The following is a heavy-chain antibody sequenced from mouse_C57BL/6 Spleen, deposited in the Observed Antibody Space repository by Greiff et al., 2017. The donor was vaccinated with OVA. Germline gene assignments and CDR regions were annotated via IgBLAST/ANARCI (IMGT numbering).Heavy chain of an antibody. CDR1: GYTFTSYW. J-gene: IGHJ2*01. Sequence: QVQLQQPGAELVKPGASVKMSCKASGYTFTSYWITWVKQRPGQGLEWIGDIYPGSGSTNYNEKFKSKATLTVETSSSTAYMQLSSLTSEDSAVYYCARSQNDVGYFDYWGQGTTLTVSS. CDR3: ARSQNDVGYFDY. CDR2: IYPGSGST. V-gene: IGHV1-55*01. D-gene: IGHD2-12*01.